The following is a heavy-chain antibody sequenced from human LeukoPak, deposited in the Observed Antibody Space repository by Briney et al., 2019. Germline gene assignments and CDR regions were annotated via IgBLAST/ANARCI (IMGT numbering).Heavy chain of an antibody. V-gene: IGHV3-30*18. CDR1: GFTFSSYG. J-gene: IGHJ4*02. Sequence: QPGRSLRLSCAASGFTFSSYGMHWVRQAPGKGPEWVAVISYDGSNKYYADSVKGRFTISRDNSKDTLYLQMNSLRAEDTAVYYCAKDSSGYRNYFDYWGQGTLVTVSS. CDR2: ISYDGSNK. D-gene: IGHD3-22*01. CDR3: AKDSSGYRNYFDY.